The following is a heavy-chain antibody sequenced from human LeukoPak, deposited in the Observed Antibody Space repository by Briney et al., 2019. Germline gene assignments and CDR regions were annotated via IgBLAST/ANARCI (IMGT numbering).Heavy chain of an antibody. CDR1: GYTFTSYA. J-gene: IGHJ5*02. Sequence: ASVKVSCKASGYTFTSYAMHWVRQAPGQRLEWMGWINAGNGNTKYSQEFQGRVTITRDTSASTAYMELSSLRSEDMAVYYCARGRVADDYGDYFLHWFDPWGQGTLVTVSS. CDR3: ARGRVADDYGDYFLHWFDP. CDR2: INAGNGNT. V-gene: IGHV1-3*03. D-gene: IGHD4-17*01.